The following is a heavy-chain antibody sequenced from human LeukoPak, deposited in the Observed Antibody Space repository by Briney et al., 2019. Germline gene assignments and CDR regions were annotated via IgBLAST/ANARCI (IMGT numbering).Heavy chain of an antibody. J-gene: IGHJ6*02. CDR2: IYYSGST. CDR1: GGSISSYY. V-gene: IGHV4-59*01. Sequence: SETLSLTCTVSGGSISSYYWSWVRQPPGKGLEWIGYIYYSGSTNCNPSLKSRVTISVDTSKNQFSLKLSSVTAADTAVYYCARDQPSSSWYVNYYYGMDVWGQGTTVTVSS. CDR3: ARDQPSSSWYVNYYYGMDV. D-gene: IGHD6-13*01.